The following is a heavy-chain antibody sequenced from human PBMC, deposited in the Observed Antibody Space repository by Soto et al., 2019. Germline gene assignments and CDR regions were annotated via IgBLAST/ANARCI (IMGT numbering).Heavy chain of an antibody. Sequence: QVQLVQSGAEVKKPGASVKVSCKASGYTFTIYGISWVRQAPGQGLEWMGWISGYNGNTDYAQNLQDRVTLTTNASTRSAYMELRSLRSDDTAVYYWARVDYYDSSGYSGYWCPGNLITVSS. CDR2: ISGYNGNT. V-gene: IGHV1-18*04. CDR1: GYTFTIYG. D-gene: IGHD3-22*01. CDR3: ARVDYYDSSGYSGY. J-gene: IGHJ4*02.